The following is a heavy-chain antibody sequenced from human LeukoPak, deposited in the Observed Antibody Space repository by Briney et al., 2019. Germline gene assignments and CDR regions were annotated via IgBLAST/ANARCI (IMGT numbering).Heavy chain of an antibody. D-gene: IGHD2-2*01. CDR1: GFTFSSYG. CDR3: ARDSGGVPASFDY. J-gene: IGHJ4*02. Sequence: GGSLRLSCAASGFTFSSYGMHWVRQAPGKGLEWVAVIWYDGSNKYYADSVKGRFTISRDNSKNTLYLQMNSLRAEDTAVYYCARDSGGVPASFDYCGQGTLVTVSS. CDR2: IWYDGSNK. V-gene: IGHV3-33*01.